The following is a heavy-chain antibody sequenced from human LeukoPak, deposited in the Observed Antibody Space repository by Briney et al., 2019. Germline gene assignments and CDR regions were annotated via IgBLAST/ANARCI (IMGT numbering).Heavy chain of an antibody. V-gene: IGHV4-59*08. Sequence: SETLSLTCTVSGGSISSYYWSWIRQPPGKGLEWIGYIYYSGSTNYNPSLKSRVTISVDTSKNQFSLTLSSVTAADTAVYYCARHSITAGTEYAFDIWGQGTMVTVSS. CDR1: GGSISSYY. J-gene: IGHJ3*02. D-gene: IGHD6-13*01. CDR2: IYYSGST. CDR3: ARHSITAGTEYAFDI.